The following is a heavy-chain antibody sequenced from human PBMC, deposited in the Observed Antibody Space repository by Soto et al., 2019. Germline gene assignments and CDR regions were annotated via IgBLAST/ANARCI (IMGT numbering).Heavy chain of an antibody. CDR2: LSGSGDST. V-gene: IGHV3-23*01. J-gene: IGHJ3*02. CDR1: GFSFSSYA. Sequence: GGSLRLSCAASGFSFSSYAMTWVRQAPRKGLEWVSTLSGSGDSTYYADSVKGRFTISRDNSRSTLYLQIHSLRGEDTAVYYCAKDVDTSGYNQAFDIWGQGTMVTVSS. CDR3: AKDVDTSGYNQAFDI. D-gene: IGHD6-19*01.